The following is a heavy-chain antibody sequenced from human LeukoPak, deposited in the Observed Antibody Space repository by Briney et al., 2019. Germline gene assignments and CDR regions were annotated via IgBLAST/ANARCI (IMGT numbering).Heavy chain of an antibody. CDR1: GFTMKNFG. J-gene: IGHJ4*02. D-gene: IGHD3-3*01. V-gene: IGHV3-33*01. CDR3: VRGADMNYNFENSFFFDS. CDR2: IWYDGSQR. Sequence: GTSLRLSCAVYGFTMKNFGMHWVRQAPGKGLEWVAVIWYDGSQRHYIDSVKGRFAISRENSMNTLSLEMNGLRVEDTAVYYCVRGADMNYNFENSFFFDSWGQGALVIVSS.